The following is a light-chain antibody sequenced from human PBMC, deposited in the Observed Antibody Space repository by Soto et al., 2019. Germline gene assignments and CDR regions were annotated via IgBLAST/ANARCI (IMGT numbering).Light chain of an antibody. CDR2: GAS. CDR3: QQYGSSPQT. CDR1: QSVSSNF. J-gene: IGKJ1*01. V-gene: IGKV3-20*01. Sequence: EIVLTQSPGTLSLSPGERATLSCRASQSVSSNFLAWYQQKPGQAPRLLIYGASSRATGIPDRFSGSGSGTGFTLAISRLEPEDFEVYYCQQYGSSPQTFGQGTKVDIK.